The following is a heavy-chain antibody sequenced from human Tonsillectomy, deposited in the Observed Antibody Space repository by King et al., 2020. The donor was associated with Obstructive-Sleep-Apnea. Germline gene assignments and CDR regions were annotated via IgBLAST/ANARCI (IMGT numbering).Heavy chain of an antibody. V-gene: IGHV1-3*02. Sequence: QLVQSGAEGKKPGASVKGSCKASGYIFSSYSIHWVRQAHGQKFEWMGCSNGGHGVTQYSQGFQGRVTLTRDTSASTAYMELTSLRSEDMAVYYCARGQGSTAWIIDYWGQGSLVTVSS. CDR1: GYIFSSYS. J-gene: IGHJ4*02. CDR2: SNGGHGVT. CDR3: ARGQGSTAWIIDY. D-gene: IGHD2-2*03.